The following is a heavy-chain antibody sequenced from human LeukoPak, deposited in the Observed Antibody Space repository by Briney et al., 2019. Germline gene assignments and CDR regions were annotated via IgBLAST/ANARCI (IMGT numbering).Heavy chain of an antibody. CDR3: AREDELGLDY. J-gene: IGHJ4*02. D-gene: IGHD7-27*01. Sequence: GSLRLSCSTSGFNVSSNYQNLVRQAPGKGLEWVSVIYSGGSTYYADSVKGRFTISRDNSKNTLYLQMNSLRAEDTAVYYCAREDELGLDYWGQGTLVTVSS. CDR1: GFNVSSNY. CDR2: IYSGGST. V-gene: IGHV3-66*01.